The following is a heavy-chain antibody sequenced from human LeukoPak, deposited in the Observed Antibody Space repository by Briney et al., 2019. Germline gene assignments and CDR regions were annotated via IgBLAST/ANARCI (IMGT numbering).Heavy chain of an antibody. J-gene: IGHJ3*02. CDR2: ISSSRSYI. D-gene: IGHD3-22*01. Sequence: GGSLRLSCAASGFTFSSYEMNWVRQGPGKGLEWVSYISSSRSYIYYADSVKGRFTISRDNAKNSLYLQMNSLRAEDTAVYYCALWSMWDYYDSSGYQDAFDIWGQGTMVTVSS. V-gene: IGHV3-21*05. CDR1: GFTFSSYE. CDR3: ALWSMWDYYDSSGYQDAFDI.